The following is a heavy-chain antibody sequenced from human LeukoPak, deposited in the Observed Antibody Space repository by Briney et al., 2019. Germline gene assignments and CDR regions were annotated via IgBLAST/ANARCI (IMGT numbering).Heavy chain of an antibody. CDR1: GFTFSSYG. J-gene: IGHJ3*02. D-gene: IGHD3-22*01. CDR2: ISSGAGST. V-gene: IGHV3-23*01. CDR3: AKHYYYDSSDYYRAFDI. Sequence: GGTLRLSCAASGFTFSSYGMSWVRQAPGKGLEWVSRISSGAGSTSYADSVKGRFTISRDNSKNTLYLQMSSLRAEDTAVYYCAKHYYYDSSDYYRAFDIWGQGTMVTVSS.